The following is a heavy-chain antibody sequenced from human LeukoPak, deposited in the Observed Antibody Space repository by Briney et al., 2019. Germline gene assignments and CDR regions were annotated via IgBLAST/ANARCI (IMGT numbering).Heavy chain of an antibody. CDR1: GYTFTSYD. Sequence: ASVKVSCKASGYTFTSYDINWVRQATGQGLEWMAWMNPNSGNTGYAQKFQGRVTMTRNTSISTAYMELSSLRSEDTAVYYCARGRGYYDSSGYYYWFDPWGQGTLVTISS. D-gene: IGHD3-22*01. CDR3: ARGRGYYDSSGYYYWFDP. CDR2: MNPNSGNT. J-gene: IGHJ5*02. V-gene: IGHV1-8*01.